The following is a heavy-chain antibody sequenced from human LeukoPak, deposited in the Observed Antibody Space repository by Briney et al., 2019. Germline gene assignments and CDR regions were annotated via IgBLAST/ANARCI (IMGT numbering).Heavy chain of an antibody. Sequence: ASVKVSCKASGYTFTGHYMHWVRQAPGQGLEWMGWINPNSGGTNYAQKFQGRVTMTRDTSISTAYMELSRLRSDDTAVYYCARDDYYDSSGYDSWGRGTLVSVSS. CDR1: GYTFTGHY. CDR3: ARDDYYDSSGYDS. V-gene: IGHV1-2*02. D-gene: IGHD3-22*01. CDR2: INPNSGGT. J-gene: IGHJ4*02.